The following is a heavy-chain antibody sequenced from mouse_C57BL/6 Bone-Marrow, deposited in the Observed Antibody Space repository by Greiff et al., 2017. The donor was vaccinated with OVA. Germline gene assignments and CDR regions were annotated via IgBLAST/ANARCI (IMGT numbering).Heavy chain of an antibody. CDR1: GFTFSSYA. CDR2: ISDGGSYT. J-gene: IGHJ4*01. CDR3: ARADITTVVAYYYAMDD. D-gene: IGHD1-1*01. V-gene: IGHV5-4*03. Sequence: EVMLVESGGGLVKPGGSLKLSCAASGFTFSSYAMSWVRQTPEKRLEWVATISDGGSYTSYPDNVKGRVTCSRDNAKNNLYLQMSKLKSEDTAMYYCARADITTVVAYYYAMDDWGQGTSVTVSS.